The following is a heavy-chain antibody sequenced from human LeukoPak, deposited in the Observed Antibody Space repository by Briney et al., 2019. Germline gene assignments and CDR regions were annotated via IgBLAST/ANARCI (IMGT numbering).Heavy chain of an antibody. D-gene: IGHD6-19*01. CDR3: TTLRSGAGWYPYYSDH. CDR2: IRSNSNGGTT. J-gene: IGHJ4*02. CDR1: GFTFSNAW. V-gene: IGHV3-15*01. Sequence: PGGSLRLSCAASGFTFSNAWMSWVRQAPGKGLEWIGRIRSNSNGGTTDYAAPVKGRFTISRDDSRNTVYLQMNSLKTGDTAVFYCTTLRSGAGWYPYYSDHWGQGALVTVSS.